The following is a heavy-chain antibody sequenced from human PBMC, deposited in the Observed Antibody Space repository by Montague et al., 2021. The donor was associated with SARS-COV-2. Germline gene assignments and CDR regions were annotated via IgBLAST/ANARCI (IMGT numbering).Heavy chain of an antibody. D-gene: IGHD5-24*01. CDR3: AREDRWNWFDP. V-gene: IGHV4-59*12. J-gene: IGHJ5*02. Sequence: SETLSLTCTVSGGSINNSYWSWIRQPPGKGLGWIGYIYYRGSTNYNPSLGTRVIISVDSAKNQFSLKMSSVTAADTAVYYCAREDRWNWFDPWGQGTLVIVSS. CDR1: GGSINNSY. CDR2: IYYRGST.